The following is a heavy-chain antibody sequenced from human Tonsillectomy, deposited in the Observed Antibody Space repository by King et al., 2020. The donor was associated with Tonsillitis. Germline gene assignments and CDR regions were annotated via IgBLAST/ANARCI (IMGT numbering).Heavy chain of an antibody. CDR2: FDPEDSET. J-gene: IGHJ2*01. Sequence: VQLVQSGAEVKKPGASVRVSCKVSGYTLTKLSMHWVRQAPGKGLEWMGSFDPEDSETIYAQRFKGRVTMTEDNSKDTAYMELSSLRSEDTAVYYCAAANTHLYFDLWGRGTLVTVPS. CDR1: GYTLTKLS. V-gene: IGHV1-24*01. CDR3: AAANTHLYFDL. D-gene: IGHD2-2*02.